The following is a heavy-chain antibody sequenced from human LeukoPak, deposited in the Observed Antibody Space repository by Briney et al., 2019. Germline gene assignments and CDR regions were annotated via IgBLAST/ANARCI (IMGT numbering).Heavy chain of an antibody. D-gene: IGHD1-26*01. CDR2: INPISGGT. CDR3: ASLGATTLSYYGMDV. J-gene: IGHJ6*02. CDR1: GYTFSDYY. V-gene: IGHV1-2*02. Sequence: GASVKVSCKASGYTFSDYYIHWVRQAPGHGLEWMGWINPISGGTNYAQNFQGRVTMTRDTSIRTAYMELSRLRSDDTAVYYCASLGATTLSYYGMDVWGQGTTVTVS.